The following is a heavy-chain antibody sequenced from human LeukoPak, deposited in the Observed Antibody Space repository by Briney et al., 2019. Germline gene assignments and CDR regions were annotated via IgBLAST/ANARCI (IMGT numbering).Heavy chain of an antibody. J-gene: IGHJ6*02. CDR2: ISGSGGST. CDR3: AGDSGIYDSSGYYGLSYYGMDV. V-gene: IGHV3-23*01. Sequence: GGSLRLSCAASGFTFASYAMTWVRQAPGEGLEWFSAISGSGGSTYYADSVKGRFTISRDNYKNTLYLQMNSLRAEDTAVYYCAGDSGIYDSSGYYGLSYYGMDVWGQGTTVTVSS. D-gene: IGHD3-22*01. CDR1: GFTFASYA.